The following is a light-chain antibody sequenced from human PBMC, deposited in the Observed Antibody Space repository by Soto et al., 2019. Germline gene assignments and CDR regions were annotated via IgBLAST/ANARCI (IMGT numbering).Light chain of an antibody. CDR3: QQYTA. CDR1: QSFSSN. CDR2: GTS. V-gene: IGKV3-15*01. J-gene: IGKJ1*01. Sequence: ELVMTQSPATLSVSPGERATLSCRASQSFSSNVAWYQQKPGQAPRLLIYGTSTRVTGIPARFSGSGSGTEFTLTISSLQSEDFATYYCQQYTAFGQGTKVEIK.